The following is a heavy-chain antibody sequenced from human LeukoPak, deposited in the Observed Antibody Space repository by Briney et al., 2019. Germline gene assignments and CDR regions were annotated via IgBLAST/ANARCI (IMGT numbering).Heavy chain of an antibody. D-gene: IGHD5-12*01. V-gene: IGHV3-23*01. Sequence: GGSLRLSCAASGFTFSTYAMNWVRQAPGKGLEWVSAISGSGDETYYADSVKGRSTISRDNSKNTLFLQMNSLRAEDTAIYYCARRSWGHDHAQHYSFDPWGQGTLVTVSS. CDR2: ISGSGDET. CDR1: GFTFSTYA. J-gene: IGHJ5*02. CDR3: ARRSWGHDHAQHYSFDP.